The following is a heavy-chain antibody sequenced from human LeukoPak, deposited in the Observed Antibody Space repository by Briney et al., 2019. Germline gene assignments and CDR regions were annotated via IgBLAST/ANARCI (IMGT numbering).Heavy chain of an antibody. CDR2: ISGSGGST. D-gene: IGHD1-26*01. CDR1: GFTFSSYA. CDR3: AKAKSPGIVGVETDAFDI. Sequence: GGSLRLSCAASGFTFSSYAMSWVRQAPGKGLEWVSAISGSGGSTYYADSVKGRFTISRDNSKNTLYLQMNSLRAEDTAVYYCAKAKSPGIVGVETDAFDIWGQGTMVTVSS. V-gene: IGHV3-23*01. J-gene: IGHJ3*02.